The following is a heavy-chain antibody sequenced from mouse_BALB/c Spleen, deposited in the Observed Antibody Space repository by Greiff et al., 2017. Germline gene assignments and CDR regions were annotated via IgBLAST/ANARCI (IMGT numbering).Heavy chain of an antibody. CDR3: ARENYGSRFAY. V-gene: IGHV2-9*02. CDR2: IWAGGST. CDR1: GFSLTSYG. Sequence: VMLVESGPGLVAPSQSLSITCTVSGFSLTSYGVHWVRQPPGKGLEWLGVIWAGGSTNYNSALMSRLSISKDNSKSQVFLKMNSLQTDDTAMYYCARENYGSRFAYWGQGTLVTVSA. D-gene: IGHD1-1*01. J-gene: IGHJ3*01.